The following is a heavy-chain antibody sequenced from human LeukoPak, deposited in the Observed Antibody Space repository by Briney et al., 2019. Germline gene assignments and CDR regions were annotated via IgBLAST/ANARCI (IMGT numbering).Heavy chain of an antibody. D-gene: IGHD3-10*01. Sequence: SETLSLTCTVSGGSISSYYWSWIRQPPGKGLEWIGYIYYSGSTNYNPSLKSRVTISVDTSKNQFSLKLSSVTAADTAVYYCARSYYGSGSYYGNYYYGMDVWGQGTTVTVS. CDR2: IYYSGST. V-gene: IGHV4-59*01. CDR1: GGSISSYY. J-gene: IGHJ6*02. CDR3: ARSYYGSGSYYGNYYYGMDV.